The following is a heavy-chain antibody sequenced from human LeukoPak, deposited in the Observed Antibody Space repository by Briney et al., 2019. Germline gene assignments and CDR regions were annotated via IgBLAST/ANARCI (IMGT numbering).Heavy chain of an antibody. D-gene: IGHD3-22*01. J-gene: IGHJ6*02. V-gene: IGHV4-59*01. CDR2: IYYSGST. CDR1: GGSISSYY. Sequence: ASETLSLTCTVSGGSISSYYWSWIRQPPGKGLEWIGYIYYSGSTNYNPSLKSRVTISVDTSKNQFSLKLSSVTAADTAVYYCARSIPPTYYYDSRYYYGMDVWGQGTTVTVSS. CDR3: ARSIPPTYYYDSRYYYGMDV.